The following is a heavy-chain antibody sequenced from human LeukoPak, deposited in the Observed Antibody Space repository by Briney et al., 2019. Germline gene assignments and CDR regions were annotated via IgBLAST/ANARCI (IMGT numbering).Heavy chain of an antibody. CDR2: IYSSGNT. J-gene: IGHJ4*02. V-gene: IGHV4-59*08. CDR1: GGSISSYY. Sequence: SETLSLTCSVSGGSISSYYWSWIRQPPGQGLEWIGYIYSSGNTNYNPSPKSRVAISVDTSKNQFSLNLSSVTAADTAVYYCARRGGYSGYEQVWGQGTLVTVSS. D-gene: IGHD5-12*01. CDR3: ARRGGYSGYEQV.